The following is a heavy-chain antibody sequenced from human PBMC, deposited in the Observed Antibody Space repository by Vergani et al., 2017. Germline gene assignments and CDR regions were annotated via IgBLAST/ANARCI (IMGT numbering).Heavy chain of an antibody. CDR2: LTGGGGST. V-gene: IGHV3-23*01. D-gene: IGHD1-26*01. CDR3: VNDAGSNENFLDS. Sequence: EVQLLESGGSLKQPGGSVRLSCAASGFTFSTYAMHWVRQAPGKGLEWVSALTGGGGSTYYADSFKGRFIISRDNSRDTLYLQMNSLRPEDTATYYCVNDAGSNENFLDSWGQGTLVTVSS. CDR1: GFTFSTYA. J-gene: IGHJ4*02.